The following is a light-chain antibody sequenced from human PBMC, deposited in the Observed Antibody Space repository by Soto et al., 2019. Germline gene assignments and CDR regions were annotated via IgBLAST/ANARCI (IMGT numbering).Light chain of an antibody. CDR1: QGISTW. CDR2: AAS. J-gene: IGKJ5*01. CDR3: LRANGCPPT. V-gene: IGKV1-12*01. Sequence: DIQMTQSPSSVSASVGDRVTISCRASQGISTWLAWYQQRPGKAPKLLIYAASSLQSGVPSRFSGRGSGTDSSLTTSSLQPEGFATYYCLRANGCPPTFGQGTRLEIK.